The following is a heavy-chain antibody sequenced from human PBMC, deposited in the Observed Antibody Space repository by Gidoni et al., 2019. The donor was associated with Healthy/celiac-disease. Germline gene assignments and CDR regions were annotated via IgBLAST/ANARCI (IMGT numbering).Heavy chain of an antibody. Sequence: QVQLQEPRPGLVTPSPTLSLTCPVSGGSISSGGYYWSWIRQHPGKGLEWIGYIYYSGSTYYNPSLKVRVTISVDTSKNQFSLKLSSVTAADTAVYYCARASAMYYYDSSGYFAYWGQGTLVTVSS. CDR3: ARASAMYYYDSSGYFAY. J-gene: IGHJ4*02. CDR1: GGSISSGGYY. D-gene: IGHD3-22*01. V-gene: IGHV4-31*03. CDR2: IYYSGST.